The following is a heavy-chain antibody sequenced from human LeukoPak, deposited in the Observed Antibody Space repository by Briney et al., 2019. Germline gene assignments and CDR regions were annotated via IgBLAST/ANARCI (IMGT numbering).Heavy chain of an antibody. J-gene: IGHJ4*02. D-gene: IGHD1-26*01. CDR2: ISGDSSTI. V-gene: IGHV3-48*02. CDR1: GFTFSIYS. Sequence: GGSLRLSCAASGFTFSIYSLYWVRQAPGKGLEWVSYISGDSSTIYYADSVKGRFTISRDNVKNLLYLQMNSLRDEDTAVYYCARPVGNHFDYWGQGTLVTVSS. CDR3: ARPVGNHFDY.